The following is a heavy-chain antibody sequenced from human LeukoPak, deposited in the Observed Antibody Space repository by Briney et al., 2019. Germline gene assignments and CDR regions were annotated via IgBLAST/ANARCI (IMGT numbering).Heavy chain of an antibody. CDR1: GFTFDDYA. D-gene: IGHD6-19*01. CDR2: ISWNSGSI. Sequence: GGSLRLSCAASGFTFDDYAMHWVRQAPGKGLEWVSGISWNSGSIGYADSVKGRFTISRDNAKNSLYLQMNSLRAEDMALYYCAKSVEAVAGFFDYWGQGTLVTVSS. J-gene: IGHJ4*02. CDR3: AKSVEAVAGFFDY. V-gene: IGHV3-9*03.